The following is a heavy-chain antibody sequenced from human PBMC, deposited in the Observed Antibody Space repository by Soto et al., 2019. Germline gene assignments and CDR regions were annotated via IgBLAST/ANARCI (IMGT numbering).Heavy chain of an antibody. CDR2: IYHSGST. CDR1: GGSISSSNW. V-gene: IGHV4-4*02. J-gene: IGHJ4*02. Sequence: QVQLQESGPGLVRPSGTLSLTCAVSGGSISSSNWWTWVRQPPGKGLEWIGEIYHSGSTNYIQSLKSRVTISVDKSKNQFSLKLTSVTAADTAVYFCATRFDGLGSYEYWGQGTLVTVSS. D-gene: IGHD3-10*01. CDR3: ATRFDGLGSYEY.